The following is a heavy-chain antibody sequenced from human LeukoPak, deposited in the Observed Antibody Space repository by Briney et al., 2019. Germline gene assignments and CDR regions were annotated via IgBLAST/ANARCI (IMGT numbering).Heavy chain of an antibody. CDR2: ISYDGSNK. V-gene: IGHV3-30-3*01. J-gene: IGHJ1*01. CDR3: ATGGSGYHRS. D-gene: IGHD3-22*01. Sequence: GGSLRLSCAASGFTFSSYAMHWVRQAPGKGLVWVAVISYDGSNKYYADSVKGRFTISRDNSKNTLYLQMNSLRAEDTAVYYCATGGSGYHRSWGQGTLVTVSS. CDR1: GFTFSSYA.